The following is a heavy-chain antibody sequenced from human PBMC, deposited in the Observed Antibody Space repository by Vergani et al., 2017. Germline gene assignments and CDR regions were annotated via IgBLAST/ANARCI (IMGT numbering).Heavy chain of an antibody. CDR2: IYPGDSDT. V-gene: IGHV5-51*01. J-gene: IGHJ4*02. CDR3: ARQTYDYVWGIHKNEGYYFDY. CDR1: GYSFTSYW. D-gene: IGHD3-16*01. Sequence: EVQLVQSGAEVKKPGESLKISCKGSGYSFTSYWIGWVRQMPGKGLEWMGIIYPGDSDTRYSPSFQGQVTISADKSISTAYLQWSSLKASDTAMYYCARQTYDYVWGIHKNEGYYFDYWGQGTLVTVSS.